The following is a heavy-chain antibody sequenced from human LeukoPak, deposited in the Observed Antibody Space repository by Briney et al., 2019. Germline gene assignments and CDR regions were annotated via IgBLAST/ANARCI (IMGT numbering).Heavy chain of an antibody. CDR1: GFTFSSYW. Sequence: GGSLRLSCAASGFTFSSYWVTWARQAPGKGLEWVANIKQDGSERNYVDSVKGRFTISRDNAKNSLYLQMNTLRDEDTAVYYCATGAGCGYWGQGTLVTVSS. D-gene: IGHD6-19*01. V-gene: IGHV3-7*03. CDR3: ATGAGCGY. J-gene: IGHJ4*02. CDR2: IKQDGSER.